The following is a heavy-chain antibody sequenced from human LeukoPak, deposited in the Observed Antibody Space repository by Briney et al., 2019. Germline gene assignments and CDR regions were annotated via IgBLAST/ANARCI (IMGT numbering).Heavy chain of an antibody. CDR2: ISGSGGRT. CDR1: GFTFSSYA. J-gene: IGHJ4*02. D-gene: IGHD4-23*01. V-gene: IGHV3-23*01. Sequence: QAGVSLRLSCAASGFTFSSYAMSWVRQAPGKGLEWVSGISGSGGRTNYADSVKGRFTISRDNSKNTLYLQMNSLRAEDTAVYYCAKRAVGPFDYWGQGTLVTVSS. CDR3: AKRAVGPFDY.